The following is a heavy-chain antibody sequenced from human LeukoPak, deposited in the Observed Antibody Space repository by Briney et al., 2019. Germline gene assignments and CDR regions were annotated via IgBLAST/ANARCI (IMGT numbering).Heavy chain of an antibody. CDR1: GGSFSGYY. Sequence: SETLSLTRAVYGGSFSGYYWSWIRQPPGKGLEWIGEINHSGSTNYNPSLKSRVTISVDTSKNQFSLKLSSVTAADTAAYYCARARIVGAYFDYWGQGTLVTVSS. V-gene: IGHV4-34*01. J-gene: IGHJ4*02. CDR3: ARARIVGAYFDY. D-gene: IGHD1-26*01. CDR2: INHSGST.